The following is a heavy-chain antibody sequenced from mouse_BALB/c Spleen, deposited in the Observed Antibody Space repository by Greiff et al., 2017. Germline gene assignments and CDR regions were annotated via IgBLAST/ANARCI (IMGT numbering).Heavy chain of an antibody. D-gene: IGHD2-2*01. V-gene: IGHV1S56*01. J-gene: IGHJ1*01. Sequence: QVQLQQSGPELVKPGASVKMSCKASGYTFTSYYIHWVKQRPGQGLEWIGWIYPGDGSTKYNEKFKGKTTLTADKSSSTAYMLLSSLTSEDSAIYFCAREGYHWYFDVWGAGTTVTVSS. CDR1: GYTFTSYY. CDR2: IYPGDGST. CDR3: AREGYHWYFDV.